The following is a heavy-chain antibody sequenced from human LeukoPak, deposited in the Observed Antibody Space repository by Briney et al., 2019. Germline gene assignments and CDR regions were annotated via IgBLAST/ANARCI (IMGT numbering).Heavy chain of an antibody. CDR2: ISGSGGST. J-gene: IGHJ4*02. V-gene: IGHV3-23*01. CDR1: GFTFSGYA. Sequence: GGSLRLSCAASGFTFSGYAMSWVRQAPGKGLEWVSAISGSGGSTYYADSVKGRFTISRDNSKNTLYLQMNSLRAEDTAVYYCANQVARGVIGYYFDYWGQGTLVTVSS. D-gene: IGHD3-10*01. CDR3: ANQVARGVIGYYFDY.